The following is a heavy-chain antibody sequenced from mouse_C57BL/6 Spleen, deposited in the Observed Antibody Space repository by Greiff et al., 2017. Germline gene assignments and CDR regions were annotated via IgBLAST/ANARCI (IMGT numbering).Heavy chain of an antibody. CDR3: ARDRATVVAHWYFDV. CDR2: ISYDGSN. Sequence: EVKLQESGPGLVKPSQSLSLTCSVTGYSITSGYYWNWIRQFPGNKLEWMGYISYDGSNNYNPSLKNRISITRYTSKNQFFLKLNSVTTEDTATYYCARDRATVVAHWYFDVWGTGTTVTVSS. D-gene: IGHD1-1*01. V-gene: IGHV3-6*01. CDR1: GYSITSGYY. J-gene: IGHJ1*03.